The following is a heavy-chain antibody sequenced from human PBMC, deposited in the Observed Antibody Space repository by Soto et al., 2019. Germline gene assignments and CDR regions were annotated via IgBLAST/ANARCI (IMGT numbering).Heavy chain of an antibody. CDR2: INHSGST. CDR3: AILDPQRYSSFAY. V-gene: IGHV4-34*01. D-gene: IGHD6-13*01. Sequence: QVQLQQWGAGLLKPSETLSLTCAVYGGSFSGYYWSWIRQPPGKGLEWIGEINHSGSTNYNPSLKSRGTISVDTSKNHFSLKLSSVTAADTAVYYCAILDPQRYSSFAYWGQGTLVTVSS. CDR1: GGSFSGYY. J-gene: IGHJ4*02.